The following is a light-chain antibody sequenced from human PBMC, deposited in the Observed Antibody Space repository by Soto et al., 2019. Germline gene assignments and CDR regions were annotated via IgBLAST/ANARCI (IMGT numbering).Light chain of an antibody. V-gene: IGLV2-8*01. Sequence: QSALTQPPSASGSPGQSVTISCTGTSSDVGGYNYVSWYQQHPGKAPKLMIYEVSKRPSGVPDRFSGSKSGNTASLTVSGLQAEDEADYYCSSYAGSNILFGGWTKLTVL. CDR1: SSDVGGYNY. CDR2: EVS. J-gene: IGLJ2*01. CDR3: SSYAGSNIL.